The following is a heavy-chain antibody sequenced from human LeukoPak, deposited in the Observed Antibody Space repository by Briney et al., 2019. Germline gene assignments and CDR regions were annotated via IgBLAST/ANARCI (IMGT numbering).Heavy chain of an antibody. CDR3: AVEGTLLGGDYS. CDR2: MNPDSGNA. J-gene: IGHJ5*02. V-gene: IGHV1-8*01. CDR1: GYTFNDHD. D-gene: IGHD3-3*01. Sequence: ASVKVSCKTSGYTFNDHDINWVRQVTGQRLEWVGWMNPDSGNADHVHKFQGRVTMTSNSSTSTAYLELSSLSSDDTAVYYCAVEGTLLGGDYSWGQGTLVTVSS.